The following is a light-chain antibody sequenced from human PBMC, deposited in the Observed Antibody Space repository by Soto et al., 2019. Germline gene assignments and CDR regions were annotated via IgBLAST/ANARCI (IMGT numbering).Light chain of an antibody. Sequence: DIVMTQSPLSLPVTPGEPASISCRSGQSLLHTNGYTYLDWYLQKPGQSPQLLIYLGSTRASGVPDRFSGSGSGTEFTLKISRVEAEDVGFYYCMQALQTPWTFGQGTKLEIK. V-gene: IGKV2-28*01. J-gene: IGKJ2*02. CDR3: MQALQTPWT. CDR1: QSLLHTNGYTY. CDR2: LGS.